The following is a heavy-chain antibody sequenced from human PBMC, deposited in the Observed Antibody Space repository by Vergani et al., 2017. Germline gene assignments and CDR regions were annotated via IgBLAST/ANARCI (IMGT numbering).Heavy chain of an antibody. V-gene: IGHV4-34*01. J-gene: IGHJ4*02. CDR1: GGSFSGYY. Sequence: QVQLQQWGAGLLKPSETLSLTCAVYGGSFSGYYWSWIRQPPGKGLEWIGEINHSGSTNYNPSLKSRVTISVDTSKNEFSLKLSSVTAADTAVYYWARAAHEIVVVPGAVESNVDFDYWGEGTLVTVSS. CDR3: ARAAHEIVVVPGAVESNVDFDY. D-gene: IGHD2-2*01. CDR2: INHSGST.